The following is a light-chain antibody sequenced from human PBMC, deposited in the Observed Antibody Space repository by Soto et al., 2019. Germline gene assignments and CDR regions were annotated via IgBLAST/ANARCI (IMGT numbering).Light chain of an antibody. CDR1: DIGSKS. V-gene: IGLV3-21*02. J-gene: IGLJ1*01. CDR2: EDR. Sequence: SFELTQPPSVSAAPGRTARITCGGDDIGSKSVHWYQQKPGQAPVLVVYEDRARPSGIPERISGSNSGNTATLTISRVENGDEADYYCQVWDSSNYHYVFGSGTKVTVL. CDR3: QVWDSSNYHYV.